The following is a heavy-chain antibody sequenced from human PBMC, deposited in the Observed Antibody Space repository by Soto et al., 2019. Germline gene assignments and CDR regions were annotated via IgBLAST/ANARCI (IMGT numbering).Heavy chain of an antibody. CDR2: IYYSGST. V-gene: IGHV4-30-4*01. J-gene: IGHJ5*02. Sequence: SETLSLTCTVSGGSISSGDYYWSWIRQPPGKGLEWIGYIYYSGSTYYNPSLKSRVTISVDTSKNQFSLKLSSVTAADTAVYYCARDIVVVPAASHQNWFDPWGQGTLVTVSS. CDR1: GGSISSGDYY. D-gene: IGHD2-2*01. CDR3: ARDIVVVPAASHQNWFDP.